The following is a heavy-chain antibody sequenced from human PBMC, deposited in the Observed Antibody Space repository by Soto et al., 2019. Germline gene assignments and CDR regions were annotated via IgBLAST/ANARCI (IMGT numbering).Heavy chain of an antibody. CDR1: GGTFSSYT. Sequence: QVQLVQSGAEVKKPGSSVKVSCKASGGTFSSYTISWVRQAPGQGLEWMGRIIPILGIANYAQKFQGRVTITADKSTSTAYMELSSLRSEDTAVYYCARALSTGYGFDPWGQGTLVTVSS. CDR2: IIPILGIA. J-gene: IGHJ5*02. CDR3: ARALSTGYGFDP. D-gene: IGHD6-13*01. V-gene: IGHV1-69*02.